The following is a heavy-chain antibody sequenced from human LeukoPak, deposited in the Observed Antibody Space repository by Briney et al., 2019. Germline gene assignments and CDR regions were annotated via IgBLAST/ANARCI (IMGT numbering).Heavy chain of an antibody. CDR3: ARNQEIDYYDSSGFYWGVEY. D-gene: IGHD3-22*01. CDR2: ISGGGGTI. V-gene: IGHV3-48*01. J-gene: IGHJ4*02. Sequence: GGSLRLSCAASGFTFSAYSMNWVRQAPGKGLEWVSYISGGGGTIYYADSVKGRFTISRDNAKNSLNLQMDSLRVEDTAVYYCARNQEIDYYDSSGFYWGVEYWGQGTLVTVSS. CDR1: GFTFSAYS.